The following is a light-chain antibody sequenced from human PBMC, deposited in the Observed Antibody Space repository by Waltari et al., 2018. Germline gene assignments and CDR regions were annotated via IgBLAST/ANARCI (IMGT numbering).Light chain of an antibody. CDR1: QSVLYSSNNKNY. CDR3: HQYYNIPFT. Sequence: DIVMTQSPDSLAVSLGERATINCKSSQSVLYSSNNKNYLAWYQQKPGQPPKLLIYWASTRESGVPDRLSGSGSGTDFTLIISSLQAEDVAVYYCHQYYNIPFTFGPGTKVDIK. J-gene: IGKJ3*01. V-gene: IGKV4-1*01. CDR2: WAS.